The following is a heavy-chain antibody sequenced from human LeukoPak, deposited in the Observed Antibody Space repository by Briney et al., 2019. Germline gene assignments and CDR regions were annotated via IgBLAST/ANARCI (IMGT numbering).Heavy chain of an antibody. D-gene: IGHD5-18*01. CDR2: IYYSGST. CDR1: GGSTSSYY. V-gene: IGHV4-59*01. CDR3: AGPRGYSYGYRAFDI. J-gene: IGHJ3*02. Sequence: SETLSLTCTVSGGSTSSYYWSWIRQPPGKGLEWIGYIYYSGSTNYNPSLKSRVTISVDTSKNQFSLKLSSVTAADTAVYYCAGPRGYSYGYRAFDIWGQGTMVTVSS.